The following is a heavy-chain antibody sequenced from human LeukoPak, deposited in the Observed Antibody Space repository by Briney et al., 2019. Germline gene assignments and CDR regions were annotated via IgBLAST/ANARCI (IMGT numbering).Heavy chain of an antibody. V-gene: IGHV3-23*01. CDR3: AKATYYDFWSGYYSFDC. J-gene: IGHJ4*02. CDR1: GFTFSSYA. D-gene: IGHD3-3*01. Sequence: GGSLRLSCAASGFTFSSYAMSWVRQAPGKGLEWVSAISGSGGSTYYADSVKGRFTISRDNSKNTLYLQMNSLRAEDTAVYYCAKATYYDFWSGYYSFDCWGQGTLVTVSS. CDR2: ISGSGGST.